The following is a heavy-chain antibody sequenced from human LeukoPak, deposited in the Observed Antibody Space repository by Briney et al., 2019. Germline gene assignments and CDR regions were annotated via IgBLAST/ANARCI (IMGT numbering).Heavy chain of an antibody. CDR3: ARDYHGSGSLTTFDY. Sequence: ASVKVSCKASGYTFTSFYMHWVRQAPGQGLEWMGIINPRGGSVNSAQDFQDRITLTRDTSTSTVYMELSSLRSEDTAVYYCARDYHGSGSLTTFDYWGQGTLVTVSS. J-gene: IGHJ4*02. D-gene: IGHD3-10*01. V-gene: IGHV1-46*01. CDR1: GYTFTSFY. CDR2: INPRGGSV.